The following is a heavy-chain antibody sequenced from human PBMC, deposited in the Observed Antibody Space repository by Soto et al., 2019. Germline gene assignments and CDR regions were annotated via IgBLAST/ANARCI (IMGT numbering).Heavy chain of an antibody. J-gene: IGHJ6*02. D-gene: IGHD4-17*01. CDR1: GGTFSSYP. Sequence: QVQLVQSGAEVKKPGSSVKVSCKASGGTFSSYPINWVRQAPGQGLEWMGGVITIFGTTNYAQKFQGRVTITADESTTTAYMEMSSLRSDDTAVYYCARDSSTSPYYYGMDVWGQGTTVTVSS. V-gene: IGHV1-69*01. CDR3: ARDSSTSPYYYGMDV. CDR2: VITIFGTT.